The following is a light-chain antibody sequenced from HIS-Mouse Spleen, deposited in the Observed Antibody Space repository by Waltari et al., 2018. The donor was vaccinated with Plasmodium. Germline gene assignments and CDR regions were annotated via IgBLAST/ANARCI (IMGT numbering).Light chain of an antibody. V-gene: IGKV3-15*01. CDR2: GAS. J-gene: IGKJ2*01. CDR3: QQYNNWPPYT. CDR1: QSVNSN. Sequence: EIVMTQSPATLSVSPGERATLSRRASQSVNSNLAWYQQKPGQAPRLLIYGASTRATGIPARFSGSGSGTEFTLTISSMQSEDFAVYYCQQYNNWPPYTFGQGTKLEIK.